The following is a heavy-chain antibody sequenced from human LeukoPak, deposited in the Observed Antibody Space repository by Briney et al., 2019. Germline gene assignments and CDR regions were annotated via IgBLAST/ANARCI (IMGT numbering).Heavy chain of an antibody. V-gene: IGHV4-61*01. D-gene: IGHD3-22*01. J-gene: IGHJ4*02. CDR1: GGSVSSGSYY. CDR3: ARDSGSYDY. CDR2: IYYSGST. Sequence: KASETLSLTCTVSGGSVSSGSYYWSWIRQPPGKGLEWIGYIYYSGSTNYNPSLKSRVTISEDTSKNQFSLKLSSVTAADTAVYYCARDSGSYDYWGQGTLVTVSS.